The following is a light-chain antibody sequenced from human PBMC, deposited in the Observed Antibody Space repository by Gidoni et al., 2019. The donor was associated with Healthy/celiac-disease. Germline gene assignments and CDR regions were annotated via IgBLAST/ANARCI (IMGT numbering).Light chain of an antibody. CDR1: KSVGSSY. CDR3: QQYGSSPWT. Sequence: EIVFTQPPATPSLSPGERATLSRGASKSVGSSYLAWYQQKPGLAPRLLIYDASSRATGIPDRFSGSGSGTDFTLTISRLEPEDFAVYYCQQYGSSPWTFGQGTKVEIK. CDR2: DAS. V-gene: IGKV3D-20*01. J-gene: IGKJ1*01.